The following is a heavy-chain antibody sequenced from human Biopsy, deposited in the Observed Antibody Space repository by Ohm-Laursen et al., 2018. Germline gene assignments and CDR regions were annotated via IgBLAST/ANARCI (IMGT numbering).Heavy chain of an antibody. J-gene: IGHJ5*02. CDR2: IIPIPNVA. CDR1: TGTFNSYG. D-gene: IGHD1-26*01. Sequence: SVKVSCKAPTGTFNSYGIIWVRQAPGQGLEWMGGIIPIPNVATYAQKFQGRITITADESTSTAYMELSSLTSDDTAVYFCARGEGSSWFDPWGHGTLVTVSS. V-gene: IGHV1-69*10. CDR3: ARGEGSSWFDP.